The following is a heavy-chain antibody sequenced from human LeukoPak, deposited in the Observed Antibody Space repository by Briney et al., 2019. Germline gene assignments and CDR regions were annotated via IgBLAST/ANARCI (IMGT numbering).Heavy chain of an antibody. V-gene: IGHV1-8*02. CDR3: AREIAAAGPRDGFDI. Sequence: ASVKVSCKASGGTFSSYAISWVRQATGQGLEWMGWMNPNSGNTGYAQKFQGRVTMTSNTSISTAYMEVSSLRSEDTAVYYCAREIAAAGPRDGFDIWGQGSMVTVSS. CDR1: GGTFSSYA. D-gene: IGHD6-13*01. CDR2: MNPNSGNT. J-gene: IGHJ3*02.